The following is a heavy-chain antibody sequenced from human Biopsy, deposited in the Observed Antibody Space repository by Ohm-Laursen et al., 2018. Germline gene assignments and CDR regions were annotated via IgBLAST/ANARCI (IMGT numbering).Heavy chain of an antibody. CDR3: ARGRLRAVARFDY. CDR1: GGALTGYY. Sequence: SDTLSLTCAVYGGALTGYYWSWIRPPPGKGLGGIGGNNHSGSTNYNPSLKSRVTISVDTSKNQFSLKLSSVTAADTAVYYCARGRLRAVARFDYWGQGTLVTVSS. V-gene: IGHV4-34*01. J-gene: IGHJ4*02. CDR2: NNHSGST. D-gene: IGHD6-19*01.